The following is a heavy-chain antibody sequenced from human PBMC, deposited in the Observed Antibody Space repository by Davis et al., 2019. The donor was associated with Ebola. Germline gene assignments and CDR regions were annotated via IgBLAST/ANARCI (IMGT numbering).Heavy chain of an antibody. CDR2: FGGSGGST. J-gene: IGHJ4*02. CDR1: GFTFSSYA. Sequence: GESLKISCAASGFTFSSYAMSWVRQAPGKGLEWVSGFGGSGGSTYYADSVKGRFTISRDNSKNTLFLQMNSLRAEDTAIYYCVRYPKGDTSVFDYWGQGTRVTVSS. CDR3: VRYPKGDTSVFDY. V-gene: IGHV3-23*01. D-gene: IGHD5/OR15-5a*01.